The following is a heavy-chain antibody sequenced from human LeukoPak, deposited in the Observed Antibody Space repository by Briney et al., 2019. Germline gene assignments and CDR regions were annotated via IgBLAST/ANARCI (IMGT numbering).Heavy chain of an antibody. Sequence: SETLSLTCTVSGGSISNYYWSWIRQPPGKGLEWIGYIYYSGSTNYNPSLKSRVTISVDTSKDQFSLKLCSVTAADTAVYYCARDSGYDTDAFDIWGQGTMVTVSS. D-gene: IGHD5-12*01. J-gene: IGHJ3*02. CDR1: GGSISNYY. V-gene: IGHV4-59*01. CDR2: IYYSGST. CDR3: ARDSGYDTDAFDI.